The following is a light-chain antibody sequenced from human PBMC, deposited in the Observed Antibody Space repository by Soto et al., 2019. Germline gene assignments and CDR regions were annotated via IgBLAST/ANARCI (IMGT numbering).Light chain of an antibody. CDR1: QSVSSY. V-gene: IGKV3-11*01. CDR2: DAS. J-gene: IGKJ4*01. CDR3: QQRSNWPLT. Sequence: EIVLTQSPATLSLSPGERATLSCRASQSVSSYLAWYQQKPGQAPRLLIYDASNRATSIPVRFSGSGSGTDFTLTISSLEPEDFAVYYCQQRSNWPLTFGGGTKVEIK.